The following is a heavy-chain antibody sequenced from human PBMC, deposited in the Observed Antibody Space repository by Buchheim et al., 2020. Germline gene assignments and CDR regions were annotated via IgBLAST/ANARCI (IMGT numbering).Heavy chain of an antibody. V-gene: IGHV4-4*02. CDR3: ARVGCTNGVCYTIDY. D-gene: IGHD2-8*01. Sequence: QVQLQESGPGLVKPSGTLSLTCAVSGGSISSSNWWCGVRQPSGKGLEWVGEIYHSGSTNYNPSLKSRVTISVDKSKNQFSLKLSSVTAADTAVYYCARVGCTNGVCYTIDYWGQGTLVTVSS. CDR2: IYHSGST. CDR1: GGSISSSNW. J-gene: IGHJ4*02.